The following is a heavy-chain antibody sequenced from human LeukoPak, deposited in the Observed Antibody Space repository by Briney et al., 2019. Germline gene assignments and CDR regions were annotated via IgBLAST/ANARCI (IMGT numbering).Heavy chain of an antibody. Sequence: GGSLRLSCVASGFTFTNYWMSWVRQAPGKGLEWVANIIQDGSAKYYVDSVKGRFTISRDNAKTSLYLQMNSLRAEDTAVYYCARDLEGSSAAAVGYWGQGTLVTVSS. CDR2: IIQDGSAK. D-gene: IGHD6-13*01. CDR1: GFTFTNYW. J-gene: IGHJ4*02. V-gene: IGHV3-7*01. CDR3: ARDLEGSSAAAVGY.